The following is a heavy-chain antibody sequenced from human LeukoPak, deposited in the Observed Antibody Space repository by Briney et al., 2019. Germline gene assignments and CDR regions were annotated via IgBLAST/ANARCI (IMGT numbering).Heavy chain of an antibody. Sequence: SETLSLTCTVSGGSISSNNYYWGWIRQPPGKGLEWIGSFYDSGNTYYNPSLKSRVTISVDTSKNQFSLKLSSVTAADTAVYYCARADYSSTWSHDYYYMDVWGKGTTVTVSS. V-gene: IGHV4-39*07. CDR1: GGSISSNNYY. CDR2: FYDSGNT. J-gene: IGHJ6*03. CDR3: ARADYSSTWSHDYYYMDV. D-gene: IGHD6-13*01.